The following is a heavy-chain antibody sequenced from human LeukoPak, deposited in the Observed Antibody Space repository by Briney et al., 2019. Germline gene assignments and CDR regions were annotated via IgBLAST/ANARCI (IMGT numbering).Heavy chain of an antibody. Sequence: GGSLRLSCAASGFTFSGSAMSWVRQAPGEGLEWVSLISYSGANSYYTDSVRGRFTISRDNAKNSLYLQMNSLRAEDTAVYYCARVNWLRFDYWGQGTLVTVSS. V-gene: IGHV3-23*01. CDR2: ISYSGANS. CDR1: GFTFSGSA. J-gene: IGHJ4*02. CDR3: ARVNWLRFDY. D-gene: IGHD3-9*01.